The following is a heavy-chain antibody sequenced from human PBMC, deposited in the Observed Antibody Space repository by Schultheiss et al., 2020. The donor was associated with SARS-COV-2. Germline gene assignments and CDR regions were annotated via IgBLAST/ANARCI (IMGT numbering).Heavy chain of an antibody. CDR1: GFTFSSYG. CDR2: ISYDGSNK. Sequence: GGSLTLSCAASGFTFSSYGMHWVRQAPGKGLEWVAVISYDGSNKYYADSVKGRFTISRDNSKNTLYLQMNSLRAEDTAVYYCARGGLRYLEWPWGQGILVTVSS. D-gene: IGHD3-3*01. V-gene: IGHV3-30*03. CDR3: ARGGLRYLEWP. J-gene: IGHJ5*02.